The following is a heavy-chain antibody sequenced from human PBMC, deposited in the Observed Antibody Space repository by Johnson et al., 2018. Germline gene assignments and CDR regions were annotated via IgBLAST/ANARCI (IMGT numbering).Heavy chain of an antibody. CDR2: ISWNSGKI. Sequence: VQLVQSGGGLVQPGRSLRVSCAASGFTFDEFAMHWVRQAPGKGLEWVSGISWNSGKIDYADSVKGRFIISRDNAKNSLYLQMNSLRHEDTAVYYCAKDQGGGFHYYYGMDVGGQGTTVTVSS. V-gene: IGHV3-9*01. J-gene: IGHJ6*02. CDR3: AKDQGGGFHYYYGMDV. D-gene: IGHD1-26*01. CDR1: GFTFDEFA.